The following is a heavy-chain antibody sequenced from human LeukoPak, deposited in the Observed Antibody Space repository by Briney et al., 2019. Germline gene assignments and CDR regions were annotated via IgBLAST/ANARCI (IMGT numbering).Heavy chain of an antibody. J-gene: IGHJ3*02. V-gene: IGHV3-23*01. D-gene: IGHD3-22*01. Sequence: GGSLRLSCAAAGFTFGSSVMSWVRQAPGKGLEWVSGINSRGDKTYYADSVKGRFTISRDNSKNTLYLQLNSLRAEDTAVYHCVKKFYYYSVVYYAFNIGGQGTVVTVSS. CDR2: INSRGDKT. CDR1: GFTFGSSV. CDR3: VKKFYYYSVVYYAFNI.